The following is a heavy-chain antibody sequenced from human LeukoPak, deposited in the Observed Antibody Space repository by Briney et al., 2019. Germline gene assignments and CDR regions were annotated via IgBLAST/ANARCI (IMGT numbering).Heavy chain of an antibody. Sequence: GRSLRLSCAASGVTFRSYGMHWVRQAPGKGLEWVAVMSYDGSHKYYADSVKGRFSISRDNSKNTLYLQMNSLRADDTAVYYCAKGARGDTVTSIVGLNWFDPWGQGTLVTVSS. J-gene: IGHJ5*02. CDR3: AKGARGDTVTSIVGLNWFDP. CDR2: MSYDGSHK. V-gene: IGHV3-30*18. D-gene: IGHD4-17*01. CDR1: GVTFRSYG.